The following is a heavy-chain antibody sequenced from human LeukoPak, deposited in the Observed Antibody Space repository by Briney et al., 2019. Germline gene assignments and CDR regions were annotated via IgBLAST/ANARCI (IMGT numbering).Heavy chain of an antibody. CDR3: ARGYYPPEY. CDR1: GFTFSTYW. J-gene: IGHJ4*02. D-gene: IGHD1-26*01. CDR2: IKQDGTEK. V-gene: IGHV3-7*05. Sequence: GGSLRLSCAASGFTFSTYWMNWVRQAQAKGLEWVANIKQDGTEKYYVDSVKGRFTISRDNANNSLYLQMNSLRAEDTAVYYCARGYYPPEYWGPGTLVTVSS.